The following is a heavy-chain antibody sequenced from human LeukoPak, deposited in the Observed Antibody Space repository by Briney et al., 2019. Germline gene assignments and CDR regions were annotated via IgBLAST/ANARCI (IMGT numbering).Heavy chain of an antibody. D-gene: IGHD3-3*01. J-gene: IGHJ4*02. CDR2: IYYSGST. V-gene: IGHV4-39*07. Sequence: PSETLSLTCTVSGGSISGSSYYWGWIRQPPGKGLEWIGSIYYSGSTYYNPSLKSRVTISVDKSKNQFSLKLSSVTAADTAVYYCARVRITIFGATTPVDWGQGTLVTVSS. CDR1: GGSISGSSYY. CDR3: ARVRITIFGATTPVD.